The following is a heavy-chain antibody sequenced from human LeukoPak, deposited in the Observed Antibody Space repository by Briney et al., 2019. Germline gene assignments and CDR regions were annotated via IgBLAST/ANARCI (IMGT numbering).Heavy chain of an antibody. CDR3: ARLDGIVAAGIFD. D-gene: IGHD6-13*01. V-gene: IGHV4-39*07. Sequence: SETLSLTCTVSGGSISSSSYYWGWIRQPPGKGLEWIGSIYYSGSTYYNPPLKSRVTISVDKSKNQFSLKLSSVTAADTAVYYCARLDGIVAAGIFDWGQGTLVTVSS. J-gene: IGHJ4*02. CDR2: IYYSGST. CDR1: GGSISSSSYY.